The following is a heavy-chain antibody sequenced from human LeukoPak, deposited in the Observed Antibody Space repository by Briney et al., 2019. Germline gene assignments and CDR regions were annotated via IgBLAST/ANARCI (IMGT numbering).Heavy chain of an antibody. CDR3: ARANRVVAATPALYYFDY. CDR1: GYTFTSYD. V-gene: IGHV1-8*01. D-gene: IGHD2-15*01. J-gene: IGHJ4*02. CDR2: MSPNSGNT. Sequence: ASVKVSCKASGYTFTSYDINWVRQATGQGLEWMGWMSPNSGNTGYAQKFQGRVTMTRNTSISTAYMELSSLRSEDTAVYYCARANRVVAATPALYYFDYWGQGTLVTVSS.